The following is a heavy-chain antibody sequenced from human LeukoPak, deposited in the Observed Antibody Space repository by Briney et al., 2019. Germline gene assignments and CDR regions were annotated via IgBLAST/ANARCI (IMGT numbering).Heavy chain of an antibody. J-gene: IGHJ6*02. D-gene: IGHD3-9*01. CDR1: GFTFSSYG. CDR3: AKDKWIYDILTDYYYGMDV. Sequence: GGSLRLSCAASGFTFSSYGMHWVRQAPGKGLEWVAVIWYDGSNKYYADSVKGRFTISRDNSKNTLYLQMNSLRAEDTAVYYCAKDKWIYDILTDYYYGMDVWGQGTTVTVSS. V-gene: IGHV3-33*06. CDR2: IWYDGSNK.